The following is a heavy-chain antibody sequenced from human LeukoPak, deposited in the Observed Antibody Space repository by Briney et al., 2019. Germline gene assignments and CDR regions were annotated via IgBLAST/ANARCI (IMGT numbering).Heavy chain of an antibody. J-gene: IGHJ4*02. Sequence: PSETLSLTCTVSGGSIDYYYWTWIRQPAGKGLEWIGRIYTSGSTNYNPSLKSRVTISVDTSKNQFSLKLSSVTAADTAVYYCARQGYSSDWRPFDYWGQGTLVTVSS. CDR1: GGSIDYYY. D-gene: IGHD6-19*01. CDR3: ARQGYSSDWRPFDY. CDR2: IYTSGST. V-gene: IGHV4-4*07.